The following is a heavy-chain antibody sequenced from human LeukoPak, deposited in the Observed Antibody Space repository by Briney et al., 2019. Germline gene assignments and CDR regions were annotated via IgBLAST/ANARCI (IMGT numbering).Heavy chain of an antibody. D-gene: IGHD3-10*01. J-gene: IGHJ6*02. CDR2: MNPNSGNT. CDR1: GYTFTSYD. CDR3: ARWSSGELSVYGMDV. Sequence: ASVKVSCKASGYTFTSYDINWVRQATGQGLEWMGWMNPNSGNTGYAQKFQGGVTMTRNTSISTAYMELSSLGSEDTAVYYCARWSSGELSVYGMDVWGQGTTVTVSS. V-gene: IGHV1-8*01.